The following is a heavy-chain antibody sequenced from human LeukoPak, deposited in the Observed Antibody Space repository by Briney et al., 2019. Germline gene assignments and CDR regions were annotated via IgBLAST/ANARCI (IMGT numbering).Heavy chain of an antibody. Sequence: SETLSLTCAVYGGSFSGYYWSWIRQPPGKGLEWIGEINHSGSTNYNPSLKSRVTISVDTSKNQFSLKLSSVTAADTAVYYCAREVLSTSRPFDYWGQGTLVTVSS. V-gene: IGHV4-34*01. CDR3: AREVLSTSRPFDY. J-gene: IGHJ4*02. CDR1: GGSFSGYY. CDR2: INHSGST. D-gene: IGHD2-2*01.